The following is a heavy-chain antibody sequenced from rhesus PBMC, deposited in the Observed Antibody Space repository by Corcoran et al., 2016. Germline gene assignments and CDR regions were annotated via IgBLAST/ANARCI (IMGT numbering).Heavy chain of an antibody. D-gene: IGHD4-35*01. J-gene: IGHJ4*01. CDR2: ISNGGGST. V-gene: IGHV3-178*01. CDR3: ARDLGGNLDY. Sequence: EVQLVESGGGLAKPGGSLRLFCAASGFTFSAYYRDVGRQAPGKGLEWVSRISNGGGSTWYADSVKGRFTISRENAKNTLYLQMNSLRAEDTAVYYCARDLGGNLDYWGQGVLVTVSS. CDR1: GFTFSAYY.